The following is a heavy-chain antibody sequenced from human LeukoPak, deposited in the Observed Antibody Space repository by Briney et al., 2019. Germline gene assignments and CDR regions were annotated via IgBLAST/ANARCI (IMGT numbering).Heavy chain of an antibody. CDR1: GYTFTGYY. V-gene: IGHV1-2*06. CDR3: ARDHPYDFWSGYHYNWFDP. J-gene: IGHJ5*02. D-gene: IGHD3-3*01. Sequence: GASVKVSCKASGYTFTGYYMHWVRQAPGQGLEWIGRINPNSGGTNYAQKFQGRVTMTRDTSISTAYMELCRLRSDDTAVYYCARDHPYDFWSGYHYNWFDPWGQGTLVTVSS. CDR2: INPNSGGT.